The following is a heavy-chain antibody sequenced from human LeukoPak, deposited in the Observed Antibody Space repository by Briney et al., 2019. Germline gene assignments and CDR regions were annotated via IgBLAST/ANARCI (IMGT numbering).Heavy chain of an antibody. Sequence: PSETLSLTCTVSGGSISSSSYYWGWVRQPPGTGLEWIGSIYYSGCTYYKPSPKSRVTIYVDTSKNQFSLKLSSVTAADTAVYYCARGVNTVTSHLRYYYMDVWGKGTTVTVSS. D-gene: IGHD4-11*01. CDR3: ARGVNTVTSHLRYYYMDV. J-gene: IGHJ6*03. CDR2: IYYSGCT. V-gene: IGHV4-39*01. CDR1: GGSISSSSYY.